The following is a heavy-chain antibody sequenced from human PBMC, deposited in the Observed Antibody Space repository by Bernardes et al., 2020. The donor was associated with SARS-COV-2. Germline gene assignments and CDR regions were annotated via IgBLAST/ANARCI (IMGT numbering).Heavy chain of an antibody. J-gene: IGHJ3*02. CDR2: ISYDGSNK. CDR1: GFTFSSYG. Sequence: GGSLRLSCAASGFTFSSYGMHWVRQAPGKGLEWVAVISYDGSNKYYADSVKGRFTISRDNSKNTLYLQMNSLRAEDTAVYYCAKAFYGVWAFDIWGQGTMVTVSS. V-gene: IGHV3-30*18. CDR3: AKAFYGVWAFDI. D-gene: IGHD2-8*01.